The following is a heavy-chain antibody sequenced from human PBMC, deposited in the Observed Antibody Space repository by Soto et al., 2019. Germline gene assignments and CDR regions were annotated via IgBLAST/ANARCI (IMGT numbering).Heavy chain of an antibody. V-gene: IGHV3-9*01. J-gene: IGHJ6*02. CDR3: ARKVGTYYYYAMDV. CDR1: GFPFADYV. CDR2: ISWNSGSI. D-gene: IGHD1-26*01. Sequence: GGSLRLSCAASGFPFADYVMYWVRQAPGKGLEWVSGISWNSGSIGYADSVKGRFTISRDNAKNSLYLQMNSLRAEDTALYYCARKVGTYYYYAMDVWGQGTTVTVSS.